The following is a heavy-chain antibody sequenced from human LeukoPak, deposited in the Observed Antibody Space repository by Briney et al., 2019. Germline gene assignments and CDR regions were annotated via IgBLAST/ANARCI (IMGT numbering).Heavy chain of an antibody. Sequence: ASVKVSCKAPGYTFTGYYMHWVRQAPGQGLEWMGRINPNSGGTNYAQKFQGRVTMTRDTSISTAYMELSRLRSDDTAVYYCARDEMATIGEAFDIWGQGTMVTVSS. J-gene: IGHJ3*02. CDR3: ARDEMATIGEAFDI. D-gene: IGHD5-24*01. CDR2: INPNSGGT. V-gene: IGHV1-2*06. CDR1: GYTFTGYY.